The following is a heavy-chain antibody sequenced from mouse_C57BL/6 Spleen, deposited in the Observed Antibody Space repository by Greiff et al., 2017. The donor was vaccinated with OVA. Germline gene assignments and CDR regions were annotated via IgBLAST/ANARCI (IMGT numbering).Heavy chain of an antibody. CDR3: AREGGITPYYCDD. Sequence: QVQLQQSGAELARPGASVKLSCKASGYTFTSYGISWVKQRTGQGLEWIGEIYPRSGNTYYNEKFKGKATLTSDKSSSTAYMELRSLTSEDSAVYFCAREGGITPYYCDDWGQGTTLTVSS. V-gene: IGHV1-81*01. D-gene: IGHD1-1*01. J-gene: IGHJ2*01. CDR2: IYPRSGNT. CDR1: GYTFTSYG.